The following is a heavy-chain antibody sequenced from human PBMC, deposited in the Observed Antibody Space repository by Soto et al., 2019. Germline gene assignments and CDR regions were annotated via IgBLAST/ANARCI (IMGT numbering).Heavy chain of an antibody. D-gene: IGHD3-9*01. Sequence: SETLSLTCTVSGGSISSYYWSWIRQPPGKGLEWIGYIYYSGSTNYNPSLKSRVTISVDTSKNQFSMKMSSMTAADTAVYYCARADKSYYYMDVWGKGTTVTVSS. J-gene: IGHJ6*03. CDR3: ARADKSYYYMDV. CDR1: GGSISSYY. V-gene: IGHV4-59*13. CDR2: IYYSGST.